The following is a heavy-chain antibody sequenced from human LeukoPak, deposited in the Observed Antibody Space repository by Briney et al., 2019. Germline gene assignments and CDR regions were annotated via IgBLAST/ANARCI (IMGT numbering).Heavy chain of an antibody. CDR2: TYYRSKWYN. J-gene: IGHJ5*02. CDR1: GDSVSSNSAA. Sequence: SQTLSLTCAISGDSVSSNSAAWNWIRQSPSRGLEWLGRTYYRSKWYNDYAVSVKSRITINPDTSKNQFSLQLNSVTPEDTAVYYCAREEMGYCSGGSCHRDWFDPWGQGTLVTVSS. V-gene: IGHV6-1*01. CDR3: AREEMGYCSGGSCHRDWFDP. D-gene: IGHD2-15*01.